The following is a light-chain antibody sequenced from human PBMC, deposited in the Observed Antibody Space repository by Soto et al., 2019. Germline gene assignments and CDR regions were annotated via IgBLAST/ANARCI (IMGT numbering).Light chain of an antibody. CDR1: SSEVGYNNY. V-gene: IGLV2-14*03. CDR3: SSFTGSTYV. CDR2: DVT. J-gene: IGLJ1*01. Sequence: QSVLTQPASVSGSPGQSITISCTGTSSEVGYNNYVSWYQHNPGKAPKVMICDVTNRPSGVSNRFSGSKSGNTASLTISGLQAEDEAAYYCSSFTGSTYVFGTGTKVTVL.